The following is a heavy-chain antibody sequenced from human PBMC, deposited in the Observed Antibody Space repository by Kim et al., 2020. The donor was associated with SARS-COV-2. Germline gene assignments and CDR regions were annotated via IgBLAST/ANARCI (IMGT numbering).Heavy chain of an antibody. D-gene: IGHD6-19*01. J-gene: IGHJ3*02. CDR3: AKARAGTYLDAFDI. Sequence: ADSVKGLFTISRGNAKNTLYVQMNSLRAEDTAVYFCAKARAGTYLDAFDIWGQGTMVTVSS. V-gene: IGHV3-30-3*02.